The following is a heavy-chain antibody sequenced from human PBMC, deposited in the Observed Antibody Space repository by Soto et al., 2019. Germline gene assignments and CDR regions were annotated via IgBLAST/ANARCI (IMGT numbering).Heavy chain of an antibody. J-gene: IGHJ3*02. CDR3: ARDRRKLTPPGDDAFDI. CDR1: GYTFTGYY. V-gene: IGHV1-2*04. CDR2: INPNSGGT. Sequence: ASVKVSCKASGYTFTGYYMHWVRQAPGQGLEWMGWINPNSGGTNYAQKFQGWVTMTRDTSISTAYMELSRLRSDDTAVYYCARDRRKLTPPGDDAFDIWGQGTMVTVSS. D-gene: IGHD3-10*01.